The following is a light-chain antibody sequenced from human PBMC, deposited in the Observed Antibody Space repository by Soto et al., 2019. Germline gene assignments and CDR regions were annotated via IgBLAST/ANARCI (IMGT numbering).Light chain of an antibody. J-gene: IGLJ1*01. CDR1: SSDVGGYNY. Sequence: ALTQPRSVSGSPGQSVTISCAGTSSDVGGYNYVSWYQQHPGKAPKLMIYDVSKRPSGVPDRFSGSKSGSTASLTVSGLQADDEADYYCASYAGTRLFVFGSGTKVTVL. CDR3: ASYAGTRLFV. V-gene: IGLV2-11*01. CDR2: DVS.